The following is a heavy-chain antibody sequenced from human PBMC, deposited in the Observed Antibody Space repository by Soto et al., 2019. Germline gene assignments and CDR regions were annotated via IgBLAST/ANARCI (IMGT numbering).Heavy chain of an antibody. CDR2: IYWDDDK. CDR3: AHRQWLRPFDY. V-gene: IGHV2-5*02. CDR1: GFSLSTSGVG. J-gene: IGHJ4*02. D-gene: IGHD5-12*01. Sequence: QITLKESGPTLVKPTQTLTLTCTFSGFSLSTSGVGVGWIRQPPGKALEWLALIYWDDDKRYSPSLKSRLTITKDNAKNQVVLTMTNMDPVDTATYYCAHRQWLRPFDYWGQGTLVTVSS.